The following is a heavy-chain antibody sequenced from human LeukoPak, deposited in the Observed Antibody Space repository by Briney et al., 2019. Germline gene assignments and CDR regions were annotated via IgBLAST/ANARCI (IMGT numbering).Heavy chain of an antibody. Sequence: GGSLRLSCAASGFTFSGYDMTWVRQAPGKGLEWVSTTSGYGDSTYHADSVKGRFIISRDNSKNTPVLQMNSLRAEDTAIYYCARSRGSGSSYAFDIWGQGTMVTVSS. CDR2: TSGYGDST. CDR3: ARSRGSGSSYAFDI. D-gene: IGHD3-10*01. CDR1: GFTFSGYD. J-gene: IGHJ3*02. V-gene: IGHV3-23*01.